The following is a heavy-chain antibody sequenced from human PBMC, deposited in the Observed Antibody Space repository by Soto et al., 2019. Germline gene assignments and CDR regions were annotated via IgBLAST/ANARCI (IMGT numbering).Heavy chain of an antibody. CDR3: ARNSPGVYALWVDV. Sequence: EVQLVESGGGLVEPGGSLRFSCAASGFTFSNYWMHWVRQAPGKGLVWVARIDTDGNSINYADFVEGRLRISRDNAKNTLYLQMNSLRAEDTAVYYCARNSPGVYALWVDVWGQGTTVTVS. V-gene: IGHV3-74*01. J-gene: IGHJ6*02. D-gene: IGHD2-8*01. CDR1: GFTFSNYW. CDR2: IDTDGNSI.